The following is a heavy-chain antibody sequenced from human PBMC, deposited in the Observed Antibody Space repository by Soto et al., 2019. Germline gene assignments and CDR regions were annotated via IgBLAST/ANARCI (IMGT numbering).Heavy chain of an antibody. CDR3: AKEGLYKTLDY. CDR1: GFTFKSYG. V-gene: IGHV3-30*18. Sequence: QVQLVESGGGVVQPGRSLRLSCAASGFTFKSYGMHWVRQAPGKGLDWVAVISYDGNNKYYADSVKGRFTISRDIPKNTLYLQLIRLRAEGTAVYYCAKEGLYKTLDYLGQGTLVTVSA. J-gene: IGHJ4*02. CDR2: ISYDGNNK. D-gene: IGHD1-1*01.